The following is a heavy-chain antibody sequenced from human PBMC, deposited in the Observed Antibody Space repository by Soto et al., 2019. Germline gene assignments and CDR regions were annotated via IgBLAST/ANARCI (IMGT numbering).Heavy chain of an antibody. V-gene: IGHV4-30-2*01. CDR2: IYHSGST. J-gene: IGHJ2*01. CDR1: GCSISSGGYS. CDR3: AIVPGL. Sequence: QLQLQESGSGLVKPSQTLSLTCAVSGCSISSGGYSWSWLRQPPGKGLEWIGYIYHSGSTYYNPSLKSRVTISVDRSKNQFSLKLSSVTAADTAVYYCAIVPGLWGRGTLVTVSS.